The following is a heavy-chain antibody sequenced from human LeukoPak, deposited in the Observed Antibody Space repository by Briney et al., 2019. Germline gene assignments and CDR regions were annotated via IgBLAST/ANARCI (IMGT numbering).Heavy chain of an antibody. CDR1: GFTFSSYW. Sequence: GGSLRLSCAASGFTFSSYWMSWVRQAPGKGLEWVANIKEDGSEKNYVDSVKGRFTISRDNAKNSLHLQMNSLRAEDTAVYYCARDTGLRSLDYWGQGTLVTVSS. D-gene: IGHD5-12*01. V-gene: IGHV3-7*01. CDR3: ARDTGLRSLDY. J-gene: IGHJ4*02. CDR2: IKEDGSEK.